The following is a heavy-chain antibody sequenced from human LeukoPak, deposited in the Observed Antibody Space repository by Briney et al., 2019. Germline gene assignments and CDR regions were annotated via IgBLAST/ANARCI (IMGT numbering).Heavy chain of an antibody. CDR2: LYYSGST. CDR1: GGSITSSSYH. CDR3: AMDSSGYSLDY. J-gene: IGHJ4*02. V-gene: IGHV4-39*01. Sequence: PSETLSLTCTVSGGSITSSSYHWGWIRQPPGKGLEWIGSLYYSGSTYYNVSLKSRVTISVDTSKSQFSLNLSSVTAADTAVYYCAMDSSGYSLDYWGQGTLVTVSS. D-gene: IGHD3-22*01.